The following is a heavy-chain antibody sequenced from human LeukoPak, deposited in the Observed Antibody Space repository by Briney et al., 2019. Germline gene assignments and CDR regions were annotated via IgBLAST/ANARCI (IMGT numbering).Heavy chain of an antibody. J-gene: IGHJ4*02. D-gene: IGHD3-10*01. V-gene: IGHV3-48*03. CDR1: GFTFSSYE. Sequence: GGSLRLSCAASGFTFSSYEMNWVRQAPGKGLEWVSYISSSGSTIYYADSVKGRFTISRDNAKNSLYLQMNSLRAEDTAVYYCARDRDYYGSGSYYRSMDVWGQGTLVTVSS. CDR2: ISSSGSTI. CDR3: ARDRDYYGSGSYYRSMDV.